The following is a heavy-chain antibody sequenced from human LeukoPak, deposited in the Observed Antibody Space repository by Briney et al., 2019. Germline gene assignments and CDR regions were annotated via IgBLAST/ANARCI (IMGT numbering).Heavy chain of an antibody. D-gene: IGHD6-19*01. CDR3: ARDRGGGWRRDAFDI. CDR2: INSDGSST. J-gene: IGHJ3*02. Sequence: GGSLRLSCAASGFTFSSYWMHWVRQAPGKGLVWVSRINSDGSSTSYADSVKGRFTISRDNAKNTLYLQMNSLRAEDTAVYYCARDRGGGWRRDAFDIWGQGTMVTVSS. V-gene: IGHV3-74*01. CDR1: GFTFSSYW.